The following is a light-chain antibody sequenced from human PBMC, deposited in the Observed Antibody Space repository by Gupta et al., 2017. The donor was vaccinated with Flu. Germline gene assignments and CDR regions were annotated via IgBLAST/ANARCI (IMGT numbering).Light chain of an antibody. CDR2: ENN. J-gene: IGLJ3*02. CDR1: SSNIGNNY. V-gene: IGLV1-51*02. Sequence: KVTISCSGSSSNIGNNYVSWYQQLPGTAPKLLIYENNKRPSGIPDRFSGSRSDTSATLAISGLQTGDEADYYCATWDSSLSGVVFGGGTKLTVL. CDR3: ATWDSSLSGVV.